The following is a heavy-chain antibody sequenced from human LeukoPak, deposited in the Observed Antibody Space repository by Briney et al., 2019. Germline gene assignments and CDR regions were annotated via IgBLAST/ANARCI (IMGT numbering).Heavy chain of an antibody. CDR2: IRQDGSEI. J-gene: IGHJ4*02. CDR3: ARDKIVGATYFDY. D-gene: IGHD1-26*01. CDR1: GFSFSSYW. Sequence: GGSLRLSCAASGFSFSSYWMSWVRQAPGKGLEWVANIRQDGSEIYYVDSVKGRFTISRDNAKNSLFLQMNSLRAEDTAVYYCARDKIVGATYFDYWGQGTLVTVSS. V-gene: IGHV3-7*01.